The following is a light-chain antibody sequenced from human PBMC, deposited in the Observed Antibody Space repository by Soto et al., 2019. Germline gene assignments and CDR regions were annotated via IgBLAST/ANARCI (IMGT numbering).Light chain of an antibody. CDR3: SAWDDSLNGYV. CDR1: SSNIGSNT. V-gene: IGLV1-44*01. Sequence: QSVLTQPPSASGTPGQRVTISCSGSSSNIGSNTVSWYQQLPGTAPKLLIYSNTHRPSGVPDRFSGSKSGTSASLAISGLQSEDEADYFCSAWDDSLNGYVFGTGTKLTVL. CDR2: SNT. J-gene: IGLJ1*01.